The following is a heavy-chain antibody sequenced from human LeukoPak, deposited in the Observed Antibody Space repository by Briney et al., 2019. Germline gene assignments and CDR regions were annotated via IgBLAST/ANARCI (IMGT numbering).Heavy chain of an antibody. V-gene: IGHV4-59*01. CDR1: GVSISSYY. CDR3: ARARNGGYSYGYIIDY. J-gene: IGHJ4*02. Sequence: PSETLSLTCTVSGVSISSYYWNWIRQSPGKGLEWIGYIYYSGSTNYNPSLKSRVAISVDTSKNQFSLKLSSVTAADTAVYYCARARNGGYSYGYIIDYWGQGTLVTVSS. D-gene: IGHD5-18*01. CDR2: IYYSGST.